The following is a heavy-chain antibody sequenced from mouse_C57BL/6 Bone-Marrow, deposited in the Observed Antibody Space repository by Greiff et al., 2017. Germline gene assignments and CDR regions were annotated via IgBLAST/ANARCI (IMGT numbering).Heavy chain of an antibody. J-gene: IGHJ2*01. CDR3: ARDLGYDDY. D-gene: IGHD2-2*01. CDR2: ISYDGSN. CDR1: GYSITSGYY. Sequence: EVQLVESGPGLVKPSQSLSLTCSVTGYSITSGYYWNWIRQFPGNKLEWMGYISYDGSNNYNPSLKNRISITRDTSKNQFFLKLNSVTTEDTATYYCARDLGYDDYWGQGTTLTVSS. V-gene: IGHV3-6*01.